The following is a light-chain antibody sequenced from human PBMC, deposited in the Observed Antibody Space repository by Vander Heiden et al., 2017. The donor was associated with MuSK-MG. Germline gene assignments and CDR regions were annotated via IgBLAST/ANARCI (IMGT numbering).Light chain of an antibody. CDR2: EVT. J-gene: IGLJ1*01. CDR1: GSDVGGYNY. V-gene: IGLV2-8*01. CDR3: SSYAGRNTV. Sequence: QSALTQPPSASGSPGQSVTISCTGTGSDVGGYNYVSWYQQHPGKAPKLMMYEVTKRPSGVPDRFYGSKSGNTASLTVSGLQPEDEAYYYCSSYAGRNTVFGTGTKVTVL.